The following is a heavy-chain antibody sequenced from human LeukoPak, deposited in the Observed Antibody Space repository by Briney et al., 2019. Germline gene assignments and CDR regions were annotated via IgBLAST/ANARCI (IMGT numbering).Heavy chain of an antibody. J-gene: IGHJ5*02. CDR1: GYTFTSYG. Sequence: ASVKVSCKASGYTFTSYGISWVRQAPGQGLEWMGWISAYNGNTNYAQKLQGRVTMTTDTSTSTAYMGLRSLRSDDTAVYYCARLLGRITIFGVAPGWFDPWGQGTLVTVSS. CDR2: ISAYNGNT. CDR3: ARLLGRITIFGVAPGWFDP. D-gene: IGHD3-3*01. V-gene: IGHV1-18*01.